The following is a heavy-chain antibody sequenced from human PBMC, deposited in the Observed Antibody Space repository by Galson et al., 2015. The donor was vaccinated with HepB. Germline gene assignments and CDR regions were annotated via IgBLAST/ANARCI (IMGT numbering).Heavy chain of an antibody. J-gene: IGHJ4*02. CDR2: IGSKTYGGTT. CDR3: TRDRWFHAFDM. V-gene: IGHV3-49*03. D-gene: IGHD3-10*01. Sequence: SLRLSCACSGFTFGDYAMNWFRQAPGKGLEWVGFIGSKTYGGTTEYAASVKGRFVFSRDDSKNIAYLHMNNLKIEDTAVYFCTRDRWFHAFDMWGQGTLVTVSS. CDR1: GFTFGDYA.